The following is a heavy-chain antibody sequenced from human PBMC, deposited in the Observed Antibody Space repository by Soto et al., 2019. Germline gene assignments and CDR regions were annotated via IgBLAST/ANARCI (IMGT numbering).Heavy chain of an antibody. Sequence: GESLKISCKGSGYRFTNYWIGWVRQMPGKGLEWMGIIYPGDSDTRYSPSFQGQVTISADKSINTAYLQWSSLKASDTAMYYCARDYCSATTCYEFDYWGQGPQVTVS. CDR2: IYPGDSDT. D-gene: IGHD2-2*01. CDR1: GYRFTNYW. CDR3: ARDYCSATTCYEFDY. J-gene: IGHJ4*02. V-gene: IGHV5-51*01.